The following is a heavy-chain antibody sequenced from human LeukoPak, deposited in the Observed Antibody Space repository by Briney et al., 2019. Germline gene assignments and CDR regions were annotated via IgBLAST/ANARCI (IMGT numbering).Heavy chain of an antibody. V-gene: IGHV4-31*11. CDR2: IYYSGST. D-gene: IGHD2-2*02. CDR1: GGSISSGGYY. J-gene: IGHJ5*02. CDR3: ARVTRYCSSTSCYNSFDP. Sequence: SETLSLTCAVSGGSISSGGYYWSWIRQHPGKGLEWIWYIYYSGSTYYNPSLKSRVTISVDTSKNQFSLKLSSVTAADTAVYYCARVTRYCSSTSCYNSFDPWGQGTLVTVSS.